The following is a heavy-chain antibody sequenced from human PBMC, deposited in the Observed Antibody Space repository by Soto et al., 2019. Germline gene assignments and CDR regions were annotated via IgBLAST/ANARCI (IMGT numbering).Heavy chain of an antibody. J-gene: IGHJ4*02. Sequence: EVQLLESGGGLVQPGRSLRLSCTASGFTFSSHAMTWVRQAPGKGLEWVSGLSDSGDSIYYADSVKGRFTIYRDNSMNTLYLQMNTLRVEDTAVYYCAKVSSSWYDGFFDLWGQGTLVTVSS. D-gene: IGHD6-13*01. V-gene: IGHV3-23*01. CDR2: LSDSGDSI. CDR3: AKVSSSWYDGFFDL. CDR1: GFTFSSHA.